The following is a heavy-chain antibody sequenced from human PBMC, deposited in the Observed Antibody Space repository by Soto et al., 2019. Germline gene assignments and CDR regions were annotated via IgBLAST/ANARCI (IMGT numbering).Heavy chain of an antibody. CDR2: IYYSGST. Sequence: PSENLSLTCTVSGGSISSYYWSWIRQPPGKGLEWIGYIYYSGSTNYNPSLKSRVTISLDTSKNQFSLKLSSVTAADTAVYYCARRGYSYGLSYYFDYWGQGTLVTVSS. J-gene: IGHJ4*02. D-gene: IGHD5-18*01. CDR3: ARRGYSYGLSYYFDY. CDR1: GGSISSYY. V-gene: IGHV4-59*08.